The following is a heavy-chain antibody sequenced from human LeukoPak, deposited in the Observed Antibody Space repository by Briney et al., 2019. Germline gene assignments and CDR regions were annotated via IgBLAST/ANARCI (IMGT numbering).Heavy chain of an antibody. V-gene: IGHV3-23*01. CDR3: AKDSNSGSYFDY. J-gene: IGHJ4*02. D-gene: IGHD1-26*01. CDR2: VSNSGGST. Sequence: GGSLRLSCAASGFTFSSYAMSWVRQAPGKGLEWVSAVSNSGGSTYYADSVKGRFTMSRDNSKNTLYLQMNSLRAEDTAVYHCAKDSNSGSYFDYWGQGTLVTVSS. CDR1: GFTFSSYA.